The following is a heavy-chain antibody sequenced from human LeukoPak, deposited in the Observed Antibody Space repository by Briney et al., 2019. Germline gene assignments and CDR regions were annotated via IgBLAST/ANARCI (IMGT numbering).Heavy chain of an antibody. Sequence: SETLSLTCSVSGGSISRSYYYWGWIRQPPGKGLEWIGTIYYSGNTFYNPPLKSRVTISVDTSKNQFSLKLSSVTAADTAVYYCARNPYYYDSYYYYYHMDVWGKGTTVTVSS. CDR3: ARNPYYYDSYYYYYHMDV. J-gene: IGHJ6*03. D-gene: IGHD3-22*01. CDR2: IYYSGNT. V-gene: IGHV4-39*07. CDR1: GGSISRSYYY.